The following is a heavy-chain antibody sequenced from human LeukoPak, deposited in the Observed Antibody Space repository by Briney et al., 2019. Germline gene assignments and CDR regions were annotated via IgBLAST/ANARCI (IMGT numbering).Heavy chain of an antibody. D-gene: IGHD3-22*01. V-gene: IGHV5-51*01. CDR2: IYPGDSDT. CDR3: ATHPGGYLSYMDV. CDR1: GYSFTSYW. J-gene: IGHJ6*03. Sequence: GESLKISCKGSGYSFTSYWIGWVRQMPGKGLEWMGIIYPGDSDTGYSPSFQGQVTISADKSISTAYLQWSSLKASDTATYYCATHPGGYLSYMDVWGKGTTVTVSS.